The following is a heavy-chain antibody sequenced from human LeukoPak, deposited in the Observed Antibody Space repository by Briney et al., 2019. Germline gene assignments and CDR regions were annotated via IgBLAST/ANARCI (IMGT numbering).Heavy chain of an antibody. Sequence: ASVKVSCKASGGTFSSYAISWVRQAPGQGLEWMGRIIPILGTANYAQKFQGRVTITADKSTSTAYMELSSLRSEDTAVYYCARDLTGTTSGMDVWGQGTTVTVSS. CDR1: GGTFSSYA. J-gene: IGHJ6*02. CDR3: ARDLTGTTSGMDV. CDR2: IIPILGTA. V-gene: IGHV1-69*04. D-gene: IGHD1-20*01.